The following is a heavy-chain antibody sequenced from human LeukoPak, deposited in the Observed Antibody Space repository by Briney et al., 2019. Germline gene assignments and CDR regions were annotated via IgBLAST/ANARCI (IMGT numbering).Heavy chain of an antibody. Sequence: ASVKVSCKASGYTFTSYYMHWVRQAPGQGLEWMGIINPGGGSTSYAQKFQGRVTMTRDTSTSTVYMELSSLRSEDTAVYYCARVAAAGTFDYWGQGTLVTVSS. CDR1: GYTFTSYY. CDR2: INPGGGST. D-gene: IGHD6-13*01. CDR3: ARVAAAGTFDY. J-gene: IGHJ4*02. V-gene: IGHV1-46*01.